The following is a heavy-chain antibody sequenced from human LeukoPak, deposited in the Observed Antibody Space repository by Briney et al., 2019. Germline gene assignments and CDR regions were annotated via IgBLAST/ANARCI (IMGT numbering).Heavy chain of an antibody. CDR2: ISGGAVST. V-gene: IGHV3-23*01. CDR1: GFTFSSYA. J-gene: IGHJ4*02. Sequence: GGSLRLSCAASGFTFSSYAMSWVHQAPGKGLEWVSAISGGAVSTYYADSVKGRFTISRDNSKNTLYLQMNSLRAEDTAIYYCATLTGTPDYWGQGTLVTVSS. D-gene: IGHD1-20*01. CDR3: ATLTGTPDY.